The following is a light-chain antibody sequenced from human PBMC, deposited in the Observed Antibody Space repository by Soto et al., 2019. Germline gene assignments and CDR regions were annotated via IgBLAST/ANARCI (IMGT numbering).Light chain of an antibody. V-gene: IGKV3-11*01. CDR2: DAS. CDR3: QQYGSSGT. J-gene: IGKJ1*01. Sequence: EIVLTQSPATLSLSPGERATLSCRASQSVTSYLAWYQQRPGQAPRLLINDASTRATGIPARFSGSGSGTEFPLTISSLEPEDFAVYDCQQYGSSGTFGQGTKVDIK. CDR1: QSVTSY.